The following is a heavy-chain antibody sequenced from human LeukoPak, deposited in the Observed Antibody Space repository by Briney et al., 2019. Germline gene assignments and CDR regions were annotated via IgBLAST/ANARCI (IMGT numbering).Heavy chain of an antibody. J-gene: IGHJ6*02. CDR3: ARNNGMDV. V-gene: IGHV3-7*03. Sequence: GGSLRLTCAASGFALSSHWMTWVRQVPGRGPEWVANVNRDGSETYYLDSVEGRFTISKDNAKNSLYLQMNSLRVEDTALYHCARNNGMDVWGQGTTVIVSS. CDR1: GFALSSHW. CDR2: VNRDGSET.